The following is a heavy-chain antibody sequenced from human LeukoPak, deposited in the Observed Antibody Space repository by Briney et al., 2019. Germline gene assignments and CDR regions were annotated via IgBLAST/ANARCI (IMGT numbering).Heavy chain of an antibody. J-gene: IGHJ4*02. CDR3: ARSANMIRGVSFDY. CDR1: GFSLSTSGIR. CDR2: IDWDDDK. Sequence: SGPALVKPTQTLTLTCTFSGFSLSTSGIRVSWIRQPPGKALEWLARIDWDDDKFYITSLKTRLTISKDTSKNQVVLTMTNMDPVDTATYYCARSANMIRGVSFDYWGQGTLVTVSS. V-gene: IGHV2-70*04. D-gene: IGHD3-10*01.